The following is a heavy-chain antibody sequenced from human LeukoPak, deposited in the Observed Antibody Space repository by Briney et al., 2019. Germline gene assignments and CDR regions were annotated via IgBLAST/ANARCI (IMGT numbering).Heavy chain of an antibody. CDR3: ARVKIYQQQLVLDY. CDR2: IYHSGST. CDR1: GGSISSSNW. D-gene: IGHD6-13*01. Sequence: PSGTLSLTCAVSGGSISSSNWWSWVRQPPGKGLEWIGEIYHSGSTNYNPSLKSRVTISVDKSKNQFSLKLSSVTAADTAVYYCARVKIYQQQLVLDYWGQETLFTVSS. J-gene: IGHJ4*02. V-gene: IGHV4-4*02.